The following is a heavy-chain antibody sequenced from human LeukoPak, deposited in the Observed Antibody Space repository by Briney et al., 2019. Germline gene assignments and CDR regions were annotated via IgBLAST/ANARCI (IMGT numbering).Heavy chain of an antibody. D-gene: IGHD3-22*01. CDR2: MNPNNGNT. V-gene: IGHV1-8*01. CDR1: GYTFTNYD. Sequence: GASVTVSCKASGYTFTNYDITWVRQASGEGLEWMGWMNPNNGNTGYAQRFQGRVTLTRDTSISTAYMELSSLRSEDTAVYYCARGFLDYDTTDYAFSYYWGQGTLVTVSS. CDR3: ARGFLDYDTTDYAFSYY. J-gene: IGHJ4*02.